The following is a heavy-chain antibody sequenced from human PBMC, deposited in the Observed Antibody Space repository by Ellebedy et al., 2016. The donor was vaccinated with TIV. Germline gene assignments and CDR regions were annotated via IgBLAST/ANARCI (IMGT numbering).Heavy chain of an antibody. Sequence: ASVKVSCKASGYTFTSYGFSWVRQAPGQGLEWMGWISAYNGNTNYAQKLQGGVTMTTGTSTSTAYMELRSLRSDDTAVYYCARGLYYDSSGYYGYWGQGTLVTVSS. CDR3: ARGLYYDSSGYYGY. V-gene: IGHV1-18*04. D-gene: IGHD3-22*01. CDR2: ISAYNGNT. J-gene: IGHJ4*02. CDR1: GYTFTSYG.